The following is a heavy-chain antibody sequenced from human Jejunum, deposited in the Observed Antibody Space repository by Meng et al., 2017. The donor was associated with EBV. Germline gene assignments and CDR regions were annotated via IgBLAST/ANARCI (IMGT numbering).Heavy chain of an antibody. CDR1: GVTFSTYT. V-gene: IGHV3-21*06. CDR2: ISSSSSYI. Sequence: EVQLVESGGXLVEPGGPXRLSCAASGVTFSTYTMNWVRQAPGKGLEWVSSISSSSSYIYYADSVKGRFTISRDNAKNSLFLQMNSLRAEDTAVYYCARDRETYSSSQADYWGQGTLVTVSS. J-gene: IGHJ4*02. CDR3: ARDRETYSSSQADY. D-gene: IGHD6-6*01.